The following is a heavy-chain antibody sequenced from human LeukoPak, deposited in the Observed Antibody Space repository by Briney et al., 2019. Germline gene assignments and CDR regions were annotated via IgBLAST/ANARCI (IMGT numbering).Heavy chain of an antibody. CDR2: VFASGGA. V-gene: IGHV4-4*07. CDR3: ARGRQNGDYFDH. J-gene: IGHJ4*02. CDR1: GDSISAYY. Sequence: SETLSLTCTVSGDSISAYYWSWIRQAAGKGLDYIGRVFASGGANYSPSHEGRVTMSVATSKNHFSLRLRSVTAADTAMYYCARGRQNGDYFDHWGQGILVTVAS. D-gene: IGHD4-17*01.